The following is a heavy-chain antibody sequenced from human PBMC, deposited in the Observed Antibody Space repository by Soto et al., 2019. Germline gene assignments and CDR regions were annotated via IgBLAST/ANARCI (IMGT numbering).Heavy chain of an antibody. CDR2: ISGSGGST. J-gene: IGHJ4*02. V-gene: IGHV3-23*01. CDR3: AKEGARMVRGNYDY. D-gene: IGHD3-10*01. CDR1: GFTFSSDA. Sequence: GGSLRLSCAASGFTFSSDAMSWVRQAPGKGLEWVSAISGSGGSTYYADSVKGRFTISRDNSKNTLYLQMNSLRAEDTAVYYCAKEGARMVRGNYDYWGQGTLVTVSS.